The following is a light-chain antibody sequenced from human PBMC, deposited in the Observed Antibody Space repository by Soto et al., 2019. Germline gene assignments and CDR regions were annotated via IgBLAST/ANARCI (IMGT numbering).Light chain of an antibody. Sequence: EIVLTQSPPTLSLSPGERATLSCRASQSVSSYLAWYQQKPGQAPRLLIYDASNRATGIPDRFSGSGSGTDFTLTISRLEPEDFAVYYCQQYGSSGTFGQGTKVDIK. CDR1: QSVSSY. J-gene: IGKJ1*01. V-gene: IGKV3-20*01. CDR2: DAS. CDR3: QQYGSSGT.